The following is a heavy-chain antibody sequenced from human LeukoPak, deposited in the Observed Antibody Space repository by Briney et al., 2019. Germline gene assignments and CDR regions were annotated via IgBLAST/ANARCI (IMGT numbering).Heavy chain of an antibody. CDR3: AKAIDTSGYNFERGADY. Sequence: LPGGSLRLSCTASKFTFSNYGMQWVRQAPGKGLEWVAVVSSDGGTKYYADSVKGRFTISRDNSKKTLNLQMNSLRAEDTAIYYCAKAIDTSGYNFERGADYWGQGTLVTVSS. V-gene: IGHV3-30*18. J-gene: IGHJ4*02. CDR2: VSSDGGTK. D-gene: IGHD3-22*01. CDR1: KFTFSNYG.